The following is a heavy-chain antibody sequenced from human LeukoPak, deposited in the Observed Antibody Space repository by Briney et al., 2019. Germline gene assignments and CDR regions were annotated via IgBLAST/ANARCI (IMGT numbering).Heavy chain of an antibody. Sequence: SETLSLTCTVSGYSISSGYYWSWIRQTPGKGLEWIGYTHYSGTTNYTPSLKSRVTIVVDMSRNQFSLKLSSVTAADTAIYYCASRSGDSSTFYYWGQGTLVTVSS. CDR3: ASRSGDSSTFYY. D-gene: IGHD6-13*01. J-gene: IGHJ4*02. CDR2: THYSGTT. V-gene: IGHV4-61*01. CDR1: GYSISSGYY.